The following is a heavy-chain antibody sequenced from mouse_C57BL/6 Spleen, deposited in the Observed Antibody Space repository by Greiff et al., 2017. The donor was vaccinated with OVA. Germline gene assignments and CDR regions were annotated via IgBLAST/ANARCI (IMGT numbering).Heavy chain of an antibody. CDR3: ARALIYDGYYWYFDV. Sequence: EVQLVESEGGLVQPGSSMKLSCTASGFTFSDYYMAWVRQVPEKGLEWVANINYDGSSTYYLDSLKSRFIISRDNAKNILYLQMSSLKSEDTATYYCARALIYDGYYWYFDVWGTGTTVTVSS. CDR2: INYDGSST. D-gene: IGHD2-3*01. V-gene: IGHV5-16*01. CDR1: GFTFSDYY. J-gene: IGHJ1*03.